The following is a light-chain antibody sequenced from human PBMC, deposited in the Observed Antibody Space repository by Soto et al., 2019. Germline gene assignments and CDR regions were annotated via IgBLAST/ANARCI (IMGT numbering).Light chain of an antibody. J-gene: IGKJ1*01. V-gene: IGKV3-15*01. CDR3: QQYNNWPET. CDR1: QSVSSN. CDR2: GAS. Sequence: EIVMTQSPATLSVSPLERATLSCSASQSVSSNLAWYQQKPGQAPRLLIYGASTRATGIPARFSGSGSGTEFTLTISSLQSEDFAVYYCQQYNNWPETFGQGTKV.